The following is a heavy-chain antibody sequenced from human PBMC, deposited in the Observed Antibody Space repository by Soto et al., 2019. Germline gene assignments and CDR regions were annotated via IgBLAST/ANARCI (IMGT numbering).Heavy chain of an antibody. Sequence: SETLSLTCAVYGGSFSGYYWSWIRQPPGKGLEWIGEINHSGSTNYNPSLKSRVTISVDTSKNQFSLKLSSVTAADTAVYYCVLGVATILWGQGTLVTAPQ. CDR3: VLGVATIL. D-gene: IGHD5-12*01. CDR2: INHSGST. V-gene: IGHV4-34*01. CDR1: GGSFSGYY. J-gene: IGHJ4*02.